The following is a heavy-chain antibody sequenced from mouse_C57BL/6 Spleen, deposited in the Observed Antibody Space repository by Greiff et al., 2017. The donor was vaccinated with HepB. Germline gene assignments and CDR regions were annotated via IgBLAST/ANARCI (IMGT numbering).Heavy chain of an antibody. CDR3: ARERSGYNYAMDY. CDR1: VYTFTSYW. Sequence: QVQLQQSGAELAKPGASVKLSCKASVYTFTSYWMHWVKQRPGQGLEWIGYINPSSGYTKYNQKFKDKATLTADKSSSTAYMQLSSLTYEDSAVYYCARERSGYNYAMDYWGQGTSVTVSS. J-gene: IGHJ4*01. V-gene: IGHV1-7*01. D-gene: IGHD3-2*02. CDR2: INPSSGYT.